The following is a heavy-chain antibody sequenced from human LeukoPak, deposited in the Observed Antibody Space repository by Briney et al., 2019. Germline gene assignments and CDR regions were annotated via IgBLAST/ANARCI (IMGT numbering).Heavy chain of an antibody. CDR1: GFTFSSYG. D-gene: IGHD3-16*01. V-gene: IGHV3-30*18. J-gene: IGHJ4*02. CDR3: AKDRSREHYVTRYYFDY. CDR2: ISYDGSNK. Sequence: PGGSLRLSCAASGFTFSSYGMHWVRQAPGKGLEWVAVISYDGSNKYCADSVKGRFTISRDNSKNTLYLQMNSLRAEDTAVYYCAKDRSREHYVTRYYFDYWGQGTLVTVSS.